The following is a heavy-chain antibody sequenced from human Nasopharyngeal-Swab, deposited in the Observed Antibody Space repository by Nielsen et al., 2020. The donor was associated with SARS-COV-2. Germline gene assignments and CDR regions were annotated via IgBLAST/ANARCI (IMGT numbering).Heavy chain of an antibody. CDR1: GFTFSSYS. D-gene: IGHD6-13*01. CDR3: ARSGGSSWYFDY. V-gene: IGHV3-21*01. CDR2: ISSSSSYI. Sequence: GESLKISCAASGFTFSSYSINWVRQAPGKGLEWVSSISSSSSYIHYADSVKGRFTISRDNAKNSLYLQMNSLRAEDTALYYCARSGGSSWYFDYWGQGTLVTVSS. J-gene: IGHJ4*02.